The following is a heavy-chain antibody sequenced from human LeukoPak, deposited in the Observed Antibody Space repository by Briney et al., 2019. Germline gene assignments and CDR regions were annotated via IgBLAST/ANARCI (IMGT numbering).Heavy chain of an antibody. Sequence: GGSLRLSCAASGFTFSSYGMHWVRQAPGKGLEWVAVIWYDGSNKYYADSVKGRFTISRDNSKNTLYLQMNSLRAEDTAVYYCARNLGGYNFDYWGQGTLVTVSS. CDR3: ARNLGGYNFDY. D-gene: IGHD5-24*01. CDR1: GFTFSSYG. CDR2: IWYDGSNK. V-gene: IGHV3-33*01. J-gene: IGHJ4*02.